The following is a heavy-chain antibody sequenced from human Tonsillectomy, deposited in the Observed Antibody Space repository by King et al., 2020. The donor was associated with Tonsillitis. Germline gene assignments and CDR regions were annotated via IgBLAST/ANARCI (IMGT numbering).Heavy chain of an antibody. V-gene: IGHV3-15*01. D-gene: IGHD3-9*01. CDR3: TTNGMTYYDILTGYYTPPYYYGMDV. Sequence: VQLVESGGGLVKPGGSLRLSCAASGFTFSNAWMSWVRQAPGKGLEWVGRIKSKTDGGTTDYAAPVKGRFTISRDDSKNTLYLQMNSLKTEDTAVYYCTTNGMTYYDILTGYYTPPYYYGMDVWGQGTTVTVSS. J-gene: IGHJ6*02. CDR1: GFTFSNAW. CDR2: IKSKTDGGTT.